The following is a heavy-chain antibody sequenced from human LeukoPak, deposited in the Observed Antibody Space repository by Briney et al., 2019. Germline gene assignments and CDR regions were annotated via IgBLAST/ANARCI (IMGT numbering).Heavy chain of an antibody. Sequence: PGGSLRLSWAASGFIFTNYWMSWVRQAPGKGLEWVANIKEDGTDKYYLDSVKGRFTISRDNPKNSLYLQMNSLRAEDTAVYYCARDPTGNDAFDIWGQGTMVTVSS. J-gene: IGHJ3*02. V-gene: IGHV3-7*05. CDR1: GFIFTNYW. D-gene: IGHD1-1*01. CDR2: IKEDGTDK. CDR3: ARDPTGNDAFDI.